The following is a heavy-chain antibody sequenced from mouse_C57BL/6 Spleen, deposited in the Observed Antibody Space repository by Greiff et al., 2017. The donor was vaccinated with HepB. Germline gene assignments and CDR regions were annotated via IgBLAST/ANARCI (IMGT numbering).Heavy chain of an antibody. CDR3: ARVYYDYDAWFAY. V-gene: IGHV8-8*01. CDR1: GFSLSTFGMG. J-gene: IGHJ3*01. CDR2: IWWDDDK. Sequence: QVQLKESGPGILQPSQTLSLTCSFSGFSLSTFGMGVGWIRQPSGKGLEWLAHIWWDDDKYYNPALKSRLTISKDTSKNQVFLKIANVDTADTATYYCARVYYDYDAWFAYWGQGTLVTVSA. D-gene: IGHD2-4*01.